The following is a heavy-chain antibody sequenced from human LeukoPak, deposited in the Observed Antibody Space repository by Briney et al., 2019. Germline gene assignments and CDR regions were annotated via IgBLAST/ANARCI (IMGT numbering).Heavy chain of an antibody. Sequence: PGGSLRLSCAASGFTFSNAWMSWVRQAPGKGLEWVGRIKSKTGGGTTDYAAPVKGRFTISRDDSKNTLYLQMNSLKTEDTAVYYCTTWELKYRQTVDYWGQGTLVTVSS. J-gene: IGHJ4*02. CDR1: GFTFSNAW. V-gene: IGHV3-15*01. D-gene: IGHD1-26*01. CDR3: TTWELKYRQTVDY. CDR2: IKSKTGGGTT.